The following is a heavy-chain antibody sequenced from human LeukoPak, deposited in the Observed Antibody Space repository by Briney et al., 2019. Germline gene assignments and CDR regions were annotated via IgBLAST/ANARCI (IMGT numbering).Heavy chain of an antibody. CDR3: ARSYDSNFDY. D-gene: IGHD3-3*01. Sequence: SETLSLTCTVAAGSISSYCCSSIRQPPGKGVGWIGYIDYCGSISYTPSRKSGVTISVDRSKSQFAVKTGSVAAADAAVYYCARSYDSNFDYWGQGTLVTVSS. CDR1: AGSISSYC. J-gene: IGHJ4*02. V-gene: IGHV4-59*01. CDR2: IDYCGSI.